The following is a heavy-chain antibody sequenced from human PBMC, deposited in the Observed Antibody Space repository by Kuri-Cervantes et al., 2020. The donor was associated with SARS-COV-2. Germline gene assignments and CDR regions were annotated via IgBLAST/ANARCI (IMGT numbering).Heavy chain of an antibody. V-gene: IGHV4-39*07. CDR2: IYYSGST. D-gene: IGHD3-16*01. CDR3: ARGGGYDYPHY. J-gene: IGHJ4*02. CDR1: GGSISSSSYY. Sequence: SETLSPTCTVSGGSISSSSYYWGWIRQPPGKGLEWIGRIYYSGSTYYNPSLKSRVTISVDTSKNQFSLKLSSVTAADTAVYYCARGGGYDYPHYWGQGTLVTVSS.